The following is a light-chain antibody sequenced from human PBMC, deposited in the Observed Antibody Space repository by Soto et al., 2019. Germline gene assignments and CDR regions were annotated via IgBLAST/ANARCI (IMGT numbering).Light chain of an antibody. Sequence: DIQMTQSPSSLSASVGDRFTITCRASQGIGNDLGWYQQKPGKAPKRLXYLTYSLQTGVPSRFRGSGSGTEFTLTISSLQPDDFATYYCQHYNSYSEAFGQGTKVDIK. CDR3: QHYNSYSEA. J-gene: IGKJ1*01. CDR2: LTY. V-gene: IGKV1-17*01. CDR1: QGIGND.